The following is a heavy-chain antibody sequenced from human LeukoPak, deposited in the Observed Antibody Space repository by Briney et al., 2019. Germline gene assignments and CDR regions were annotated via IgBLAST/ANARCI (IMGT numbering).Heavy chain of an antibody. CDR1: GGSFSGYY. V-gene: IGHV4-34*01. D-gene: IGHD2-15*01. CDR3: ARGVPPYYCSGGSCYAGPRGSARRFDY. CDR2: INHSGST. J-gene: IGHJ4*02. Sequence: KTSETLSLTCAVYGGSFSGYYWSWIRQPPGKGLEWIGEINHSGSTNYNPSLKSRVTISVDTSKNQFSLKLSSVTAADTAVYYCARGVPPYYCSGGSCYAGPRGSARRFDYWGQGTLVTVSS.